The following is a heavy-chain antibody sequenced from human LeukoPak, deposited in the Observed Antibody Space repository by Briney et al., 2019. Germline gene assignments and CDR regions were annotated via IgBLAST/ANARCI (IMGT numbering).Heavy chain of an antibody. CDR2: IYSSGTT. J-gene: IGHJ5*02. CDR3: ARHTAKTYSSSSDWFDP. V-gene: IGHV4-4*09. Sequence: SETLSLTCTVSGGSISSSYWSWIRQPPGKGLDWIGYIYSSGTTNYNPSLKSRVTISVDTSKNQFSLNLDSVTAADTAVYYCARHTAKTYSSSSDWFDPWGQGTLVTVSS. CDR1: GGSISSSY. D-gene: IGHD6-6*01.